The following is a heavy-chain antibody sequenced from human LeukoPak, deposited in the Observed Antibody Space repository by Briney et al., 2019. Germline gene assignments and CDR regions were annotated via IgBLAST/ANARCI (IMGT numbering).Heavy chain of an antibody. CDR3: ARGRRAYSGSYLLY. CDR1: GGSFSGYY. D-gene: IGHD1-26*01. V-gene: IGHV4-34*01. J-gene: IGHJ4*02. Sequence: PSETLSLTCAFYGGSFSGYYWSWIRGPPGKGLEWIGEINHSGSTNYNPSLKSRVTISVDTSKNQFSLKLSSVTAADTAVYYCARGRRAYSGSYLLYWGQGTLVTVSS. CDR2: INHSGST.